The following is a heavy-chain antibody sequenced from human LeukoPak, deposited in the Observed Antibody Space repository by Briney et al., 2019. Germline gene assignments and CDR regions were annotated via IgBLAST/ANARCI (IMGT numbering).Heavy chain of an antibody. V-gene: IGHV3-7*03. J-gene: IGHJ6*04. CDR2: IKQDGSEK. CDR1: GFTFSSYW. Sequence: GGSLRLTCAPSGFTFSSYWMSWVRQAPGKGLEWVANIKQDGSEKYYVDSVKGRFTISRDNGKNSLYLQMNSLRAEDTAVYYCARKAYGLDVWGKGTTVTVSS. CDR3: ARKAYGLDV.